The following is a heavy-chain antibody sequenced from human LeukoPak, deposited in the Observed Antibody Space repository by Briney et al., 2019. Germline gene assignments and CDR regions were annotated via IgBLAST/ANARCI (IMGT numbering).Heavy chain of an antibody. D-gene: IGHD3-22*01. V-gene: IGHV6-1*01. J-gene: IGHJ4*02. CDR3: AREYYDSSGYSVFDY. CDR2: TYYRSKWYN. CDR1: GDSVSSNSAA. Sequence: TLSLTCVISGDSVSSNSAAWNWIRQSPSRGLGCLGRTYYRSKWYNDYAVSVKSRITINPDTSKNQFSLQLNSVTPEDTAVYYCAREYYDSSGYSVFDYWGQGTLVTVSS.